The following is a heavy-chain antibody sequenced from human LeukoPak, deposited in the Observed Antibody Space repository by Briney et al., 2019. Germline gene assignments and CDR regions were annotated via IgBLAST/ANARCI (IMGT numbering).Heavy chain of an antibody. V-gene: IGHV3-48*01. CDR3: ARVFTLYLTPFYYYYMDV. CDR1: GFTFISHS. J-gene: IGHJ6*03. Sequence: PGGSLRLSCAASGFTFISHSMKWVRQAPGKGLEWVSYISSSGSNIYYADSVKGRFTISRDNAKNSMYLQMNSLGAEDTAVYYCARVFTLYLTPFYYYYMDVWGKGTTFTVSS. CDR2: ISSSGSNI.